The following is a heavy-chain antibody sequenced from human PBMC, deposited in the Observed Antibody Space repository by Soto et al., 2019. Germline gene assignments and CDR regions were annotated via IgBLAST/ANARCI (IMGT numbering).Heavy chain of an antibody. D-gene: IGHD6-19*01. V-gene: IGHV3-33*01. CDR2: IWYDGSNK. CDR3: SRGDSGWPFDY. Sequence: ESGGGVVPPGRSLRLSCAASGFTFSSYGMHWVRQAPGKGLEWVAVIWYDGSNKYYADSVKGRFTISRDNSKNTLYLQMNSLRAEDTAVYYCSRGDSGWPFDYWGQGTLVTVSS. CDR1: GFTFSSYG. J-gene: IGHJ4*02.